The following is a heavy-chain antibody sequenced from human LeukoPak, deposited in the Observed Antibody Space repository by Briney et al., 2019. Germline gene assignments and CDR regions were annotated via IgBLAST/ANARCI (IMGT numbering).Heavy chain of an antibody. CDR2: IYSGGST. V-gene: IGHV3-53*01. CDR1: GFMVSSNY. CDR3: ARGKDDAFDI. Sequence: GGSLRLSCAASGFMVSSNYMSWVRQAPGKGLEWVSVIYSGGSTYYADSVKGRFTISRDNSKNALYLQMNSLRAEDTAMYYCARGKDDAFDIWGQGTMVTVSS. J-gene: IGHJ3*02.